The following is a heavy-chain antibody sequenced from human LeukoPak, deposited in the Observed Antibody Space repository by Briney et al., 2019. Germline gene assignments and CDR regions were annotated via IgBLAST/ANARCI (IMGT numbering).Heavy chain of an antibody. CDR1: GGSFSGYY. Sequence: SETLSLTCAVYGGSFSGYYWSWIRQPPGKGLEWIGEISHSGSTNYNPSLKSRVTISVDTSKNQFSLKLSSVTAADTAVYYCARARYYYDSSGYNTRDWGQGTLVTVSS. J-gene: IGHJ4*02. CDR2: ISHSGST. V-gene: IGHV4-34*01. D-gene: IGHD3-22*01. CDR3: ARARYYYDSSGYNTRD.